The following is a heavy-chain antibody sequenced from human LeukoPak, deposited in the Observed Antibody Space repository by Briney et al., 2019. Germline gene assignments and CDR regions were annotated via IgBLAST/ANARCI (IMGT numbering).Heavy chain of an antibody. D-gene: IGHD3-9*01. CDR3: ARGRRGQLTRYYFDY. J-gene: IGHJ4*02. CDR1: GFTFSSYA. CDR2: ISYDGSNK. Sequence: PGRSLRLSCAASGFTFSSYAMHWVRQAPGKGLEWVAVISYDGSNKYYADSVKGRFTISRDNSKNTLYLQMNSLRAEDTAVYYCARGRRGQLTRYYFDYWGQGTLVTVCS. V-gene: IGHV3-30*04.